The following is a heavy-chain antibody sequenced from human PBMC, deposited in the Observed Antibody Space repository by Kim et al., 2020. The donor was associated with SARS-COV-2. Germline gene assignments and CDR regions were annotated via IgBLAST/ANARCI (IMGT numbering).Heavy chain of an antibody. CDR1: GGSISSSSYY. CDR3: ARHSESGYYNWFDP. Sequence: SETLSLTCTVSGGSISSSSYYWGWIRQPPGKGLEWIGSIYYSGSTYYNPSLKSRVTISVDTSKNQFSLKLSSVTAADTAVYYCARHSESGYYNWFDPWGQGTLVTVSS. V-gene: IGHV4-39*01. D-gene: IGHD3-9*01. J-gene: IGHJ5*02. CDR2: IYYSGST.